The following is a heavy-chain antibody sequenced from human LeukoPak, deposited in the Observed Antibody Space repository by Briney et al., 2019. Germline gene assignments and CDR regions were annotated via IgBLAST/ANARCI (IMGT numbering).Heavy chain of an antibody. CDR2: IYSGGST. V-gene: IGHV3-53*01. CDR1: GFTVSSNY. Sequence: VGSLRFSCAASGFTVSSNYMSWVRQAPGKELEWVSVIYSGGSTNYADSVKGRFTISRDNSKNTLYLQMNTLRAEDTAVYYCARADHYYYYMDVWGKGTTVTVSS. J-gene: IGHJ6*03. CDR3: ARADHYYYYMDV.